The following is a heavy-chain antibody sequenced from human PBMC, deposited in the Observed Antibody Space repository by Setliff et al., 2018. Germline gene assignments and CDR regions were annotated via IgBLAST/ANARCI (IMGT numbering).Heavy chain of an antibody. J-gene: IGHJ3*02. D-gene: IGHD1-26*01. CDR1: GGSISSSSYY. Sequence: PETLSLTCTVSGGSISSSSYYWGWIRQPPGKGLEWIGSIHYSGSTYYNPSLKSRVTISIDTSKNQFSLKLSSVTAADTAVYYCARGGDSGSYFLANHDAFDIWGQGTMVTVSS. CDR3: ARGGDSGSYFLANHDAFDI. V-gene: IGHV4-39*07. CDR2: IHYSGST.